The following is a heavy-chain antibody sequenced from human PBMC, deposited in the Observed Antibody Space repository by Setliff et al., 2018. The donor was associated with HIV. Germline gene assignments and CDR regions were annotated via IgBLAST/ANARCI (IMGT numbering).Heavy chain of an antibody. D-gene: IGHD3-22*01. J-gene: IGHJ4*02. CDR3: ARAASYYDSSGDCAPPKYFDY. CDR2: INHSGRT. CDR1: GGSFSGYY. Sequence: SETLSLTCAVYGGSFSGYYWSWIRQPPGKGLEWIGEINHSGRTNYNPSLKSRVTILVDTSKNQFSLKLSSVTAADTAVYYCARAASYYDSSGDCAPPKYFDYWGQGTLVTVSS. V-gene: IGHV4-34*01.